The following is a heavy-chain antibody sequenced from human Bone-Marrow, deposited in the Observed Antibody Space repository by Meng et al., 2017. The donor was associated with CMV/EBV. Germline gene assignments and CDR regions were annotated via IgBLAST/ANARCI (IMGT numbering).Heavy chain of an antibody. D-gene: IGHD2-2*01. CDR2: INPNSGGT. Sequence: ASVKVSCKASGYTFTGYYMHWVRQAPGQGLEWMGWINPNSGGTNYAQKFQGRVTMTRDTSISTAYMELSRLRSDDTAVYYCARVFASSTRSGYFDYWGQGTLVTGSS. CDR3: ARVFASSTRSGYFDY. CDR1: GYTFTGYY. V-gene: IGHV1-2*02. J-gene: IGHJ4*02.